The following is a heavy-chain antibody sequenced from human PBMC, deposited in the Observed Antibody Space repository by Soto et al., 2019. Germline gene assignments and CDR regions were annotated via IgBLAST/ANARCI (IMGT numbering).Heavy chain of an antibody. Sequence: GGSMRLSCAAAGLTFISYCMHWVRKAPGKGLEWVAVIWYDGSNKYYADSVKGRFTISRDNAKNSLYLQMNSLRAEDTAVYYCARADYYGSGSYSSAFDIWGQGTMVTVSS. V-gene: IGHV3-33*01. D-gene: IGHD3-10*01. CDR3: ARADYYGSGSYSSAFDI. CDR2: IWYDGSNK. CDR1: GLTFISYC. J-gene: IGHJ3*02.